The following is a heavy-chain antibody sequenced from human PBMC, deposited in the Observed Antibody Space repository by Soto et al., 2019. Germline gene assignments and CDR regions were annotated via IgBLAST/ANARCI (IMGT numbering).Heavy chain of an antibody. J-gene: IGHJ3*02. CDR1: GASITSSY. CDR2: VYYSGST. V-gene: IGHV4-59*01. CDR3: ARGYYDSSGQSNTFDI. Sequence: QVQLQESGPGLVKPSETLSLTCTVSGASITSSYWRWIRQSPGKGLEWIGYVYYSGSTNYNPSLKSRVTISGDTSKNQFYLKLSSVTAADTAVYYCARGYYDSSGQSNTFDIWGQGTMVTVSS. D-gene: IGHD3-22*01.